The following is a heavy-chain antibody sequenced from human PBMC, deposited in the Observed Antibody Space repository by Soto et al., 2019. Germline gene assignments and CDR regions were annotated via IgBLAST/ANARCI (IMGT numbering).Heavy chain of an antibody. Sequence: SETLSLTCTVSGGSISSGDYYWSWIRQPPGKGLEWIGYIYYSGSTYYNPSLKSRVTISVDTSKNQFSLKLSSVTAADTAVYYCARREIQGPIDYWGQGTLVTAPQ. D-gene: IGHD1-26*01. CDR2: IYYSGST. CDR3: ARREIQGPIDY. V-gene: IGHV4-30-4*01. J-gene: IGHJ4*02. CDR1: GGSISSGDYY.